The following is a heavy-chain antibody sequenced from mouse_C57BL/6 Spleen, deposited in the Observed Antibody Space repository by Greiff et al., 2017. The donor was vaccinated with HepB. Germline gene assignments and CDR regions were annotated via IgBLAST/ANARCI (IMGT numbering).Heavy chain of an antibody. CDR2: IHPSDSDT. CDR1: GYTFTSYW. Sequence: QVQLKQPGAELVKPGASVKVSCKASGYTFTSYWMHWVKQRPGQGLEWIGRIHPSDSDTNYNQKFKGKATLTVDKSSSTAYMQLSSLTSEDSAVYYCAMGVNWADWYFDVWGTGTTVTVSS. CDR3: AMGVNWADWYFDV. J-gene: IGHJ1*03. D-gene: IGHD4-1*01. V-gene: IGHV1-74*01.